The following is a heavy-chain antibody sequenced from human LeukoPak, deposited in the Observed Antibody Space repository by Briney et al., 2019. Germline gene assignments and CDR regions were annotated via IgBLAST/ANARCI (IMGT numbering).Heavy chain of an antibody. Sequence: PGGSLRLSCAASGFTFSDYAMSWVRQAPGKGLEWVSTISGSGGTTYYADSVKGRFTIFRDNSKNTLYLQMDTLRADDTAVYYCARISSSWFFDFWGQGTLVTVSS. J-gene: IGHJ4*02. CDR3: ARISSSWFFDF. CDR1: GFTFSDYA. CDR2: ISGSGGTT. D-gene: IGHD6-13*01. V-gene: IGHV3-23*01.